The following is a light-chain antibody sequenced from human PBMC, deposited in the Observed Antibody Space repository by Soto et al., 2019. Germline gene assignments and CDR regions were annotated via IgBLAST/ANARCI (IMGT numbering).Light chain of an antibody. J-gene: IGKJ3*01. CDR2: GVS. CDR3: QQYCTSPLT. CDR1: QSVGSTY. Sequence: EIVLTQSPGTLSLSPGERATLSCRASQSVGSTYLAWYQQKPGQAPKLLIYGVSSRATGIPDRFSGSGSGTDFTLTISRLEPEDFAVYYCQQYCTSPLTFGPGTKVDI. V-gene: IGKV3-20*01.